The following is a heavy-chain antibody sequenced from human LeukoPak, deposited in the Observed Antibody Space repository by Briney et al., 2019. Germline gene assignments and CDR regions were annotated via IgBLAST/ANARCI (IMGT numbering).Heavy chain of an antibody. CDR1: GYTLSELS. CDR3: ATSRDIVAPRYYYYYGMDV. J-gene: IGHJ6*02. CDR2: FDPEDGET. Sequence: ASVKVSCKVSGYTLSELSMHWVRQAPGKGLEWMGGFDPEDGETIYAQKFQGRVTMTEDTSTDTAYMELSSLRSEDTAVYYCATSRDIVAPRYYYYYGMDVWGQGTTVTVSS. D-gene: IGHD5-12*01. V-gene: IGHV1-24*01.